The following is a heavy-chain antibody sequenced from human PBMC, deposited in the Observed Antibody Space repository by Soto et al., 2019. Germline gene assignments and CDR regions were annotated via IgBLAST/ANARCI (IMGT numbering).Heavy chain of an antibody. J-gene: IGHJ6*02. D-gene: IGHD2-15*01. CDR1: GFTFSYYY. Sequence: QVQLVESEGGLVKPGGSLRLSCAGSGFTFSYYYMSWIRQAPGKGLEWLSYISSSGSNIGYADSVKGRFTISRDNAKNSLYLQMNSLRAEDTAVYYCARDLEGCSGGSCSPRGMDVWGQGTTVTVS. CDR2: ISSSGSNI. CDR3: ARDLEGCSGGSCSPRGMDV. V-gene: IGHV3-11*01.